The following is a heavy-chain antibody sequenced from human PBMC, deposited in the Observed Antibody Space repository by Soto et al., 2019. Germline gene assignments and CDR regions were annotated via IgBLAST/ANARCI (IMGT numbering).Heavy chain of an antibody. Sequence: PSETLSLTCTVSGVSISSFYWSWIWQPAGKGLEWIGRIHSSGSTNQNPSLKSRVTMSVDTSNNQFSLKVSSVTAADTAVYYCALVAARRSSGMDVWGQGTKVTVYS. V-gene: IGHV4-4*07. CDR2: IHSSGST. CDR1: GVSISSFY. J-gene: IGHJ6*02. CDR3: ALVAARRSSGMDV. D-gene: IGHD6-6*01.